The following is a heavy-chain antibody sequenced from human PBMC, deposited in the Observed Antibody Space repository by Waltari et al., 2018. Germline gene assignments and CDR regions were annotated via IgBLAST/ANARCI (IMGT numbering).Heavy chain of an antibody. V-gene: IGHV1-3*01. CDR3: ARGTITIFGVVTD. Sequence: QVQLVQSGAEVKKPGASVKVSCKASGYTFTSYAMHWVRQAPGQRLEGMGWINAGNGNTKYSQKFRGRVTITRDTSASTAYMELSSLRSEDTAVYYCARGTITIFGVVTDWGQGTLVTVSS. CDR2: INAGNGNT. J-gene: IGHJ4*02. D-gene: IGHD3-3*01. CDR1: GYTFTSYA.